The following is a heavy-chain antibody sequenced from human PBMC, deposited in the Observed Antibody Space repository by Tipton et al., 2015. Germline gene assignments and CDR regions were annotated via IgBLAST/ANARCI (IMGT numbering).Heavy chain of an antibody. V-gene: IGHV4-59*01. CDR3: ARETMATGWFDP. Sequence: TLSLTCTVSGGSISSYYWSWIRQPPGKGLEWIGYIYYSGNTNYNPSLKSRVSISADTSKNQFSLKVRSVIGADTAVYYCARETMATGWFDPWGQGTLVTVSS. J-gene: IGHJ5*02. CDR2: IYYSGNT. D-gene: IGHD5-24*01. CDR1: GGSISSYY.